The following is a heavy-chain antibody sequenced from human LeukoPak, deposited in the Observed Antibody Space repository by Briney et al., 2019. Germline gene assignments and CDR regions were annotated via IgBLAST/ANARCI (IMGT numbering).Heavy chain of an antibody. D-gene: IGHD2-15*01. CDR3: ARDRTYCSGGRCYDLFDT. J-gene: IGHJ3*02. CDR1: GFTFNTYG. CDR2: IQYDGGYK. Sequence: GALRLSCAASGFTFNTYGMHWVRQAPGKGLEWVTFIQYDGGYKYQADSVKGRFTVSRDNSENTLYLQMNSLRAEDTAVYYCARDRTYCSGGRCYDLFDTWGQGTMVTVSS. V-gene: IGHV3-30*02.